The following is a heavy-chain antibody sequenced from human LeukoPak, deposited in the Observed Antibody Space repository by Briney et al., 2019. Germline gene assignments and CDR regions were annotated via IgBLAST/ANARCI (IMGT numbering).Heavy chain of an antibody. Sequence: ASVKVSCKACAYSFTSYGISWVRQAPGQGLEWMGWISAYNGNTNYAQKLQGRVTMTTDTSTSTAYMELRSLRSDNTAVYYCARDPPGTDFWSGYRYFDYWGQGPLVTVSS. D-gene: IGHD3-3*01. CDR3: ARDPPGTDFWSGYRYFDY. J-gene: IGHJ4*02. CDR2: ISAYNGNT. CDR1: AYSFTSYG. V-gene: IGHV1-18*01.